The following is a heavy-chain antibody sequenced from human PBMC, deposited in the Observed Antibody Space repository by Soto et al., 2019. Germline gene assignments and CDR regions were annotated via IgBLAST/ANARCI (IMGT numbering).Heavy chain of an antibody. CDR2: ISTNGDYR. CDR1: GFTFDIYN. V-gene: IGHV3-21*01. J-gene: IGHJ3*01. D-gene: IGHD2-15*01. CDR3: ARDRSVVASPHDAFAV. Sequence: ELQLVESGGGLVKPGGSLGLSCAASGFTFDIYNMNWVLQAPGKGLEWVASISTNGDYRYFADSVKGRFTISRDNAKNTLYLQMHSLRVEDTAVYYCARDRSVVASPHDAFAVWGQGTMVTVSS.